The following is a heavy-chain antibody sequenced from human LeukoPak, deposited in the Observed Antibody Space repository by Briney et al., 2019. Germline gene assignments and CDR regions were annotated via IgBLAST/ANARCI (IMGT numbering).Heavy chain of an antibody. CDR1: GFTFDDYA. J-gene: IGHJ4*02. D-gene: IGHD5-18*01. Sequence: GGSLRLSCAASGFTFDDYAMHWVRQAPGKGLEWVSGISWNSGSIGYADSVKGRFTISRDNAKNSLYLQMNSLRAEDTALYYCAKGAGYSYGPPGYFDHWGQGTLVTVSS. CDR3: AKGAGYSYGPPGYFDH. CDR2: ISWNSGSI. V-gene: IGHV3-9*01.